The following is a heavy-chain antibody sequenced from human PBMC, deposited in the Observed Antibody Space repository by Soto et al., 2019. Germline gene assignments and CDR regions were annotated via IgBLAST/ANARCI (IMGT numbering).Heavy chain of an antibody. CDR3: ASPQLLNYYDSSGYYGAFDI. CDR2: IYYSGST. CDR1: GGSISSGGYY. V-gene: IGHV4-31*03. D-gene: IGHD3-22*01. Sequence: QVQLQESGPGLVKPSQTLSLTCTVSGGSISSGGYYWSWIRQHPGKGLEWIGYIYYSGSTYYNPSLKSRVTRSVDTSKNQFSLKLSSVTAADTAVYYCASPQLLNYYDSSGYYGAFDIWGQGTMVTVSS. J-gene: IGHJ3*02.